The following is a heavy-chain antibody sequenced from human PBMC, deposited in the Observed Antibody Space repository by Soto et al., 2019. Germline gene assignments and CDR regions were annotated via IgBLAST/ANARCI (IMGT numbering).Heavy chain of an antibody. J-gene: IGHJ4*02. D-gene: IGHD1-26*01. Sequence: ASVKVSCKASGGTFSSYAISWVRQAPGQGLEWMGGIIPIFGTANYAQKFQGRVTITADKSTSTAYMELSSLRSEDTAVYYCARSPSLWYSGSFYNLFAFCGQRSLVTGSS. V-gene: IGHV1-69*06. CDR2: IIPIFGTA. CDR1: GGTFSSYA. CDR3: ARSPSLWYSGSFYNLFAF.